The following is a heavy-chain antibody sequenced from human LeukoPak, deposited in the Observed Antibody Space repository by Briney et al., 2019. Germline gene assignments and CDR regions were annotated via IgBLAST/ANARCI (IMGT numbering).Heavy chain of an antibody. CDR2: IYYSGST. CDR1: GGSISSYY. CDR3: ARARLNYYYGMDV. J-gene: IGHJ6*02. V-gene: IGHV4-59*01. Sequence: PSETLSLICSVSGGSISSYYWSWIRQPPGKGLEWIGYIYYSGSTNYNPSLKSRVTISVDTSKNQFSLKLSSVTAADTAVCYCARARLNYYYGMDVWGQGTTVTVSS.